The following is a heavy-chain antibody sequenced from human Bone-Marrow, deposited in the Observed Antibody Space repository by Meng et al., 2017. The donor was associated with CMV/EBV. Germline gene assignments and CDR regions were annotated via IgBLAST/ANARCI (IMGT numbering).Heavy chain of an antibody. CDR2: IIPIFGTA. J-gene: IGHJ3*02. Sequence: SVKVSCKASGGTFSSYAISWVRQAPGQGLEWMGGIIPIFGTANYAQKFQGRVTITTDESTSTAYMELSSLRSEDTAVYYCARGSGYSGYDLRLDAFDIWGQGTMVTVSS. D-gene: IGHD5-12*01. CDR3: ARGSGYSGYDLRLDAFDI. V-gene: IGHV1-69*05. CDR1: GGTFSSYA.